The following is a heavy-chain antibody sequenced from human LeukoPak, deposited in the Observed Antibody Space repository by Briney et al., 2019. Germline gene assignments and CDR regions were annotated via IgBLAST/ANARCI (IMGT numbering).Heavy chain of an antibody. Sequence: SETLSLTCTVSGGSISSNNYYWSWIRQHPGKGLEWTGFTFYSGSTYYNPSLKSRVTISVDTSKNQFSLRLSSVTAADTAVYYCARDPRGADYFDYWGQGALVTVSS. J-gene: IGHJ4*02. V-gene: IGHV4-31*03. CDR3: ARDPRGADYFDY. CDR1: GGSISSNNYY. D-gene: IGHD3-16*01. CDR2: TFYSGST.